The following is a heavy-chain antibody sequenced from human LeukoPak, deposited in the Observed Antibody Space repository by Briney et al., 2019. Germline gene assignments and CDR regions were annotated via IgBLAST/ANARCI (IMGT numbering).Heavy chain of an antibody. CDR3: AREDGGMYDSSGYYYRGQFDY. D-gene: IGHD3-22*01. CDR2: MNPNSGNT. Sequence: ASVKVSCKASGYTFTSYDINWVRQATGQGLEWMGWMNPNSGNTGYAQKFQGRVTMTTDTSTSTAYMELRSLRSDDTAVYYCAREDGGMYDSSGYYYRGQFDYWGQGTLVTVSS. CDR1: GYTFTSYD. J-gene: IGHJ4*02. V-gene: IGHV1-8*01.